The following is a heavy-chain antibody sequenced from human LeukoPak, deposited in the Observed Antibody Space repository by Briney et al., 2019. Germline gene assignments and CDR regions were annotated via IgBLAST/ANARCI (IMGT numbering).Heavy chain of an antibody. Sequence: SETLSLTCSVSGGSISNYYWSWIRKPPGKGLEWIGYIYSSGSTYYNPSLKSRVTISVDRSKNQFSLKLSSVTAADTAVYYCAGHHPRNTVDFWGQGTLVTVSS. V-gene: IGHV4-59*08. D-gene: IGHD2/OR15-2a*01. J-gene: IGHJ4*02. CDR3: AGHHPRNTVDF. CDR1: GGSISNYY. CDR2: IYSSGST.